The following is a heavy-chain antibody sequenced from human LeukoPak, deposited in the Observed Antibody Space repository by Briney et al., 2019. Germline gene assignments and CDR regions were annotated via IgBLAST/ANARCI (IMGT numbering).Heavy chain of an antibody. V-gene: IGHV3-49*03. CDR2: IRSKAYGGTT. CDR3: TTDKLLQLWYYFDY. Sequence: GGSLRLSCTASVFTFGDYAMSWFRQAPGKGLEWVGFIRSKAYGGTTEYAASVKGRFTISRDDSKNTLYLQMNSLKTEDTAVYYCTTDKLLQLWYYFDYWGQGTLVTVSS. CDR1: VFTFGDYA. D-gene: IGHD5-18*01. J-gene: IGHJ4*02.